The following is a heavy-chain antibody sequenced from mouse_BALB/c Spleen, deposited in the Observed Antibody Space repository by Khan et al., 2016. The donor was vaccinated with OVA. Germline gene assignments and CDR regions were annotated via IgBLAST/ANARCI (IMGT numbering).Heavy chain of an antibody. CDR3: ARYYGSSYWCFDG. D-gene: IGHD1-1*01. CDR1: GFNIKDTY. V-gene: IGHV14-3*02. CDR2: IDPANGNT. J-gene: IGHJ1*01. Sequence: EVQLQQSGAELVKPGASVKLSCTASGFNIKDTYMHWVKQRPEQGLEWIGRIDPANGNTKYDPKFQGKATITADTSSNTAYLQLSHLTYEDTAVYYCARYYGSSYWCFDGWGAGTTVTVSS.